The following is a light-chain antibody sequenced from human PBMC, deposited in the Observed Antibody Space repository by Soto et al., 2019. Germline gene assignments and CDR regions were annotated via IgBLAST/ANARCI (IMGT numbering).Light chain of an antibody. CDR2: EVN. J-gene: IGLJ2*01. V-gene: IGLV2-14*01. Sequence: QSALTQPASVSGSPGQSITIFCTGTSSDVGGYNYVSWYQQYPGKAPKLMIYEVNNRPSGVSNRFSGSKSGNTASLTISVLQADDEADYYCSSYTTDNIRVFGGGTKLTVL. CDR1: SSDVGGYNY. CDR3: SSYTTDNIRV.